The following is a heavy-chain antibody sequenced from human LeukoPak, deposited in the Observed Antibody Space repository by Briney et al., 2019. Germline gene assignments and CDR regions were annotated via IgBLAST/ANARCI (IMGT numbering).Heavy chain of an antibody. CDR1: GGTFSSYA. V-gene: IGHV1-69*05. Sequence: ASVKVSCKASGGTFSSYAISWVRQAPGQGLEWMGGIIPIFGTANYAQKFQGRVTITTDESTSTAYMELSSLRSEDTAVYYCARALLLDSSGYYSSDYWGQGTLVTVSS. D-gene: IGHD3-22*01. CDR3: ARALLLDSSGYYSSDY. CDR2: IIPIFGTA. J-gene: IGHJ4*02.